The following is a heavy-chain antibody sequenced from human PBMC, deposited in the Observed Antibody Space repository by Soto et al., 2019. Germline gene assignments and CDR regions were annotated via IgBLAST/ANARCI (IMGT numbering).Heavy chain of an antibody. CDR3: ARVVKAGDYGDYGRYYFDY. CDR1: GYTFTTYG. CDR2: ISAYSGNT. Sequence: QVQLVQSGAEVKKPGASVKVSCKASGYTFTTYGITWVRQAPGQGLEWMGWISAYSGNTNYAQKLQGRLTVTTDTSTNPAYMDLRRLRSDDTAVYYCARVVKAGDYGDYGRYYFDYWGHGTLVTVSS. D-gene: IGHD4-17*01. V-gene: IGHV1-18*04. J-gene: IGHJ4*01.